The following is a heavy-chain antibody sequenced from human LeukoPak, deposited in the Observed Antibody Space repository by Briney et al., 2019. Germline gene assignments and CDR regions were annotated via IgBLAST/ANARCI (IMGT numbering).Heavy chain of an antibody. Sequence: SETLSLTCTVSGGSISSGDYYWSWIRQPPGKGLEWIRYFYYSGSTYYNPSLKSRVTISVDTSKNQFSLKLSSVTAADTAVYYCARPYYYDSRIDPWGQGTLVTVSS. CDR2: FYYSGST. V-gene: IGHV4-30-4*01. J-gene: IGHJ5*02. CDR3: ARPYYYDSRIDP. CDR1: GGSISSGDYY. D-gene: IGHD3-22*01.